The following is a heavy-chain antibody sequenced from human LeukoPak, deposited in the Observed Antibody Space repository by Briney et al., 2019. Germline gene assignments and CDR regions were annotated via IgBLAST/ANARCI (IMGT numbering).Heavy chain of an antibody. CDR1: GYTFTGYY. CDR2: INPNSGGT. CDR3: ARDRGDYYYDSSGEFDY. D-gene: IGHD3-22*01. V-gene: IGHV1-2*02. Sequence: GASVKVSYKASGYTFTGYYMHWVRQAPGQGLEWMGWINPNSGGTNYAQKFQGRVTMTRDTSISTAYMELSRLRSDDTAVYYCARDRGDYYYDSSGEFDYWGQGTLVTVSS. J-gene: IGHJ4*02.